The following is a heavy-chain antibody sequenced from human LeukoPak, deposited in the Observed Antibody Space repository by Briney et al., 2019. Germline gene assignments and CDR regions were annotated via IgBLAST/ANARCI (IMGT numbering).Heavy chain of an antibody. CDR1: GFTFSSYW. V-gene: IGHV3-7*01. CDR2: IKQDGSEK. Sequence: PGGSLRLSCAASGFTFSSYWMSWVRQAPGKGLEWVANIKQDGSEKYYVDSVKGRFTISRDNAKNSLYLQMNSLRAEDTAVYYCARDQATHDSSGYYPDAFDIWGQGTMVTVSS. CDR3: ARDQATHDSSGYYPDAFDI. D-gene: IGHD3-22*01. J-gene: IGHJ3*02.